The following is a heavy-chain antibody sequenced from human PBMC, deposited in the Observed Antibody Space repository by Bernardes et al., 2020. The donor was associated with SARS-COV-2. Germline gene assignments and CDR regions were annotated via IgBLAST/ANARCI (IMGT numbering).Heavy chain of an antibody. V-gene: IGHV3-23*01. Sequence: GGSLRLSCAASGFTFSSYTMSWVRQAPGKGLEWVSAISGSGGSTYYADSVKGRFTISRDNSKNTLYLQMNSLRAEDTAVYYCAKDLWERLGDISGFYYYYGMDVWGQGTTVTVSS. CDR3: AKDLWERLGDISGFYYYYGMDV. CDR2: ISGSGGST. J-gene: IGHJ6*02. CDR1: GFTFSSYT. D-gene: IGHD3-16*02.